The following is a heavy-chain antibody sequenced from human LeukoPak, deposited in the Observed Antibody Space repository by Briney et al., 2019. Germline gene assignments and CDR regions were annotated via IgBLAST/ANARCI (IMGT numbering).Heavy chain of an antibody. CDR1: GFNVGSKH. CDR2: IYPGGDS. J-gene: IGHJ4*02. V-gene: IGHV3-53*01. D-gene: IGHD4-17*01. CDR3: ARLNFGDDY. Sequence: GGSLRLSCAASGFNVGSKHMNWVRQAPGKGLEWVSGIYPGGDSYYADSLKGRFIVSRDISKNTVFLQMNSLRDEDTAVYYCARLNFGDDYWGQGALVTVSS.